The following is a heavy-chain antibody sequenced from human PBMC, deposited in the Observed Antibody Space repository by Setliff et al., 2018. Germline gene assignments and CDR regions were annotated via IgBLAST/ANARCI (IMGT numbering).Heavy chain of an antibody. CDR2: VISKVDGGMV. V-gene: IGHV3-15*05. Sequence: LRLSCTASGFTFSDAWMTWVRLPPGKGLEWVGRVISKVDGGMVHYAAPVKGRFTLSRDGSKNTLYLEMNSLETEDTALYYCTTEGESELDYWGQGTLVTVSS. CDR3: TTEGESELDY. CDR1: GFTFSDAW. J-gene: IGHJ4*02.